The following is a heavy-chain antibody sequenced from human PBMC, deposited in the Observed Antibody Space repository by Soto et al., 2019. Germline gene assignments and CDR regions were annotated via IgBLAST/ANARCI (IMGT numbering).Heavy chain of an antibody. D-gene: IGHD2-2*01. J-gene: IGHJ5*02. CDR3: ARVGYCSSTSCYHWFDP. V-gene: IGHV3-7*03. CDR1: GFTFSSYW. CDR2: IKQDGSEK. Sequence: GGSLRLSCAASGFTFSSYWMSWVRQAPGKGLEWVANIKQDGSEKYYVDSVKGRFTISRDNAKNSLYLQMNSLRAEDTAVYYCARVGYCSSTSCYHWFDPWGQGTLVTVSS.